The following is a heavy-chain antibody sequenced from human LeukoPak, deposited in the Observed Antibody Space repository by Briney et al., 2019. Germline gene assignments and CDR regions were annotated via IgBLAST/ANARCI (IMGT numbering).Heavy chain of an antibody. CDR2: IYTSGST. D-gene: IGHD3-22*01. CDR3: ARTYYNDSSGYYTLEYYFDY. CDR1: GGSISSYY. J-gene: IGHJ4*02. V-gene: IGHV4-4*07. Sequence: SETLSLTCTVSGGSISSYYWSWIRQPAGKGLEWIGRIYTSGSTNYNPSLKSRVTMSVDTSKNQFSLKLSSVTAADTAVYYCARTYYNDSSGYYTLEYYFDYWGQGTLVTVSS.